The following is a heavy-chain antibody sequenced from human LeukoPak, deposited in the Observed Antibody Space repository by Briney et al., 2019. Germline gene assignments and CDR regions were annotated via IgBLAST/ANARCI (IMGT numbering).Heavy chain of an antibody. CDR1: GFSFISYG. CDR2: ISDDGRRK. D-gene: IGHD3-10*01. V-gene: IGHV3-30*03. J-gene: IGHJ4*02. CDR3: ARGRRPMRIGDFDY. Sequence: GGSLRLSCAASGFSFISYGMHWVRQAPGKGLEWVGVISDDGRRKDYADSVKGRFTISRDNAKNSLYLQMNSLRAEDTAVYYCARGRRPMRIGDFDYWGQGTLVTVSS.